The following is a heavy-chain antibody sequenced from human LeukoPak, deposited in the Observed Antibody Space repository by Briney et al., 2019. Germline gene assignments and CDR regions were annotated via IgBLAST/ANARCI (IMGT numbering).Heavy chain of an antibody. CDR2: ISSSSSSYI. CDR1: GFTFSSYS. D-gene: IGHD6-19*01. Sequence: GGSLRLSCAASGFTFSSYSMNWVRQAPGKGLEWVSSISSSSSSYIYYADSVKGRFTISRDNAQNSLYLQMNSLRAEDTAVYYCARDHSSGWYGYWGQGTLVTVSS. J-gene: IGHJ4*02. V-gene: IGHV3-21*01. CDR3: ARDHSSGWYGY.